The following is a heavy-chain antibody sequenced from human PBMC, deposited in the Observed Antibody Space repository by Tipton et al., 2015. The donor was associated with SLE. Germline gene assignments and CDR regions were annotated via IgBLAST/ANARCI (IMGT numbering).Heavy chain of an antibody. CDR3: ARMWRAARGYFDL. J-gene: IGHJ2*01. V-gene: IGHV4-34*01. Sequence: TLSLTCAVYGGSFSGYYWRWIRQPPGKGLEWIGEINHSGSTNYNPSLKSRVTISVDTSKNQFSLKLSSVTAADTAVYYCARMWRAARGYFDLWGRGTLVTVSS. D-gene: IGHD6-6*01. CDR1: GGSFSGYY. CDR2: INHSGST.